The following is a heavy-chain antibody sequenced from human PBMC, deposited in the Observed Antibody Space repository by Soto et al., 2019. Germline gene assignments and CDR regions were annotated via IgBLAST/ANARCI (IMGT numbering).Heavy chain of an antibody. CDR1: GFTFSSYA. Sequence: QVQLVESGGGVVQPGRSLRLSCAASGFTFSSYAMHWVRQAPGKGLEWVAVISYDGSNKYYADSVKGRFTISRDNSKNTLYLQMNSLRAEDTAVYYCASEATHHYGMDVWGQGTTVTVSS. CDR3: ASEATHHYGMDV. J-gene: IGHJ6*02. V-gene: IGHV3-30-3*01. CDR2: ISYDGSNK.